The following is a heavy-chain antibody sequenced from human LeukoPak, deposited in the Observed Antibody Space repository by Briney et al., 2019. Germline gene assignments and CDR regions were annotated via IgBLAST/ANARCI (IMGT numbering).Heavy chain of an antibody. D-gene: IGHD2-2*01. J-gene: IGHJ4*02. CDR3: ASRRYCTSTTCPYYFDY. V-gene: IGHV3-23*01. CDR2: ITTTGNT. Sequence: PGGSLRLSCAASGFTFSSYSMNWVRQAPGKGLEWVSGITTTGNTYYADSVKGRFTISRDNSKNTLYLQMNSLRAEDTAVYYCASRRYCTSTTCPYYFDYWGQGTLVTVSS. CDR1: GFTFSSYS.